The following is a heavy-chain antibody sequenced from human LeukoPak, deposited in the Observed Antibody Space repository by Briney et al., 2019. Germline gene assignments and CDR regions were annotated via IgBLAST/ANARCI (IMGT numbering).Heavy chain of an antibody. CDR1: GYTFTGYY. Sequence: ASVKVSCKASGYTFTGYYMHWVRQAPGQGVEWMGWINTNSGGTNYAQKFQGRVTMTRDTSISTAYMELSRLRSDDTAVYYCARELQQQLVFGWFDPWGQGTLVTVSS. CDR2: INTNSGGT. CDR3: ARELQQQLVFGWFDP. V-gene: IGHV1-2*02. D-gene: IGHD6-13*01. J-gene: IGHJ5*02.